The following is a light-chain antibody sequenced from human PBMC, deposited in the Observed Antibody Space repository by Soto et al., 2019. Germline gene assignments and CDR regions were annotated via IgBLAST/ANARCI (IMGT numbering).Light chain of an antibody. J-gene: IGKJ3*01. CDR1: QGISSY. V-gene: IGKV1-9*01. Sequence: IQLTQSPSSLSASVGDRVTITCRASQGISSYLAWYQQKPGKAPKLLIYAASTLQSGVPSRFSGSGSGTDFTRTISSLQPEDFATYCWQQLNNYPGLFAFGPGTKVDIK. CDR3: QQLNNYPGLFA. CDR2: AAS.